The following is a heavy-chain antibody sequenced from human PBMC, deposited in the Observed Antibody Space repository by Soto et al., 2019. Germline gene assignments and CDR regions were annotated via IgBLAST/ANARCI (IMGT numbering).Heavy chain of an antibody. CDR1: GVSISSGNW. V-gene: IGHV4-4*02. J-gene: IGHJ4*02. CDR3: ASIVYDNRLNYLYFDF. CDR2: IFHDGTA. D-gene: IGHD2-8*01. Sequence: SETLSLTCAVSGVSISSGNWWTWVRQTPQRGLEYIGEIFHDGTANYYPSFERRVAISVHTSKNQFSLKLTSVTAAHTAIYFCASIVYDNRLNYLYFDFWGQGALVTVSS.